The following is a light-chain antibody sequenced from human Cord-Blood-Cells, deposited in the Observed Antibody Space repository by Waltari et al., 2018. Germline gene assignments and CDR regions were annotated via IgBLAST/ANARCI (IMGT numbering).Light chain of an antibody. CDR2: DAS. CDR3: QQRSNLIT. J-gene: IGKJ5*01. Sequence: EIVLIQSPATLSLTPGESATLSCRASQSVSSYLAWYQQKPGQAPTLLIYDASNRATGIPARFSGSGYGTDFTLTISSLEPEDFAVYYCQQRSNLITFGQGTRLEIK. V-gene: IGKV3-11*01. CDR1: QSVSSY.